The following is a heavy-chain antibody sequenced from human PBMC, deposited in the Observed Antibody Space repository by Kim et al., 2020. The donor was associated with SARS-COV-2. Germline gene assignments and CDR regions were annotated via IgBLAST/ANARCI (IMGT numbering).Heavy chain of an antibody. CDR1: GFTFSSYG. CDR2: IWYDGSNK. J-gene: IGHJ4*02. Sequence: GGSLRLSCAASGFTFSSYGMHWVRQAPGKGLEWVAVIWYDGSNKYYADSVKGRFTISRDNSKNTLYLQMNSLRAEDTAVYYCARDPNVVTLYYFDYWGQGTLVTVSS. CDR3: ARDPNVVTLYYFDY. V-gene: IGHV3-33*01. D-gene: IGHD3-22*01.